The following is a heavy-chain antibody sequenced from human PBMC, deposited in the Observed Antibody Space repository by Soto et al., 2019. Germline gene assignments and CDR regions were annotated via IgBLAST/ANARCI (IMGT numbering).Heavy chain of an antibody. CDR1: GFTFSSYA. CDR2: ISGSGGST. J-gene: IGHJ6*03. D-gene: IGHD2-2*01. CDR3: AKAKGVIVVVPPARSYYYMDV. Sequence: PGGSLRLSCAASGFTFSSYAMSWVRQAPGKGLEWVSAISGSGGSTYYADSVKGRFTISRDNPKNTLYLQMNSLRAEDTAVYYCAKAKGVIVVVPPARSYYYMDVWGKETTVTDCS. V-gene: IGHV3-23*01.